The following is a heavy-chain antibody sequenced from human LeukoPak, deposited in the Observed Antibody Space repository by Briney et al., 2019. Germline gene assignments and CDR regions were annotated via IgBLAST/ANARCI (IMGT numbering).Heavy chain of an antibody. J-gene: IGHJ3*02. CDR3: ARGELGIQSNAFDI. D-gene: IGHD7-27*01. CDR2: IYSGGST. Sequence: PGGSLRLSCAASGFTVSSNYMSWVRRAPGKGLEWVSVIYSGGSTYYADSVKGRFTISRDNSKNTLYLQMNSLRAEDTAVYYCARGELGIQSNAFDIWGQGTMVTVSS. V-gene: IGHV3-53*01. CDR1: GFTVSSNY.